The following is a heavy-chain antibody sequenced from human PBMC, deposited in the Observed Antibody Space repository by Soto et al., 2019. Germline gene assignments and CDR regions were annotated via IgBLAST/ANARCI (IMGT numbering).Heavy chain of an antibody. Sequence: ASVNVSCKASGYTFTSYDINWVRQATGQGLEWMGWMNPNSGNTGYAQKFQGRVTMTRNTSISTAYMELSSLRSEDTAVYYCARGRKSRGRDYYYYMDVWGKGTTVTVSS. CDR1: GYTFTSYD. D-gene: IGHD1-26*01. V-gene: IGHV1-8*01. CDR3: ARGRKSRGRDYYYYMDV. J-gene: IGHJ6*03. CDR2: MNPNSGNT.